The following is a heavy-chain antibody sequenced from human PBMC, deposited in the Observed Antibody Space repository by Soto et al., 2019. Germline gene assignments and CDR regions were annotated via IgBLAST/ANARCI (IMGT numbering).Heavy chain of an antibody. V-gene: IGHV1-2*02. CDR3: ARIKGGLNYYNGMDV. J-gene: IGHJ6*02. Sequence: QVQLVQSGAEVKKSGASVKVSCKPSGYSFSDYFIQWVRQAPGQGLEWVAWINPKTAATNYAKKFQGRVSLTWDTSSTPAYLELTRLRPDDTAVYYCARIKGGLNYYNGMDVWGQGTTVIVSS. CDR2: INPKTAAT. D-gene: IGHD3-16*01. CDR1: GYSFSDYF.